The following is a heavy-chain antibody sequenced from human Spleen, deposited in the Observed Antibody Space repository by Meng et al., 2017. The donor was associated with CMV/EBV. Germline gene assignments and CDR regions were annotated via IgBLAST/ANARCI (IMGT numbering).Heavy chain of an antibody. J-gene: IGHJ4*02. D-gene: IGHD3-10*01. Sequence: QVQLQQGGAGRWKPSETLSLACAVYGGSFSGYYWRVIRQPPGKGLEWIGEINHSGSTNYTPSLKSRVTISVDTSKTQFSLKLSSVTAADTAVYYCASGSPGAHDYWGQGTLVTVSS. CDR3: ASGSPGAHDY. CDR1: GGSFSGYY. V-gene: IGHV4-34*01. CDR2: INHSGST.